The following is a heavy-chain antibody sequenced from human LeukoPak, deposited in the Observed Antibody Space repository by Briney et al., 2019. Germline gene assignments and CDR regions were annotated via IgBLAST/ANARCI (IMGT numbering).Heavy chain of an antibody. D-gene: IGHD2-2*01. V-gene: IGHV4-4*07. CDR1: GGSMSGHW. Sequence: PSETLSLTCTVSGGSMSGHWWTWIRQPAGKGLEGIGRIYSSGTTGYKASLKSRVTLSLDTSKNQFSLQLNSMTAADTAVYYCARDWEYCSSTICYRWFDPWGQGTLVTVSS. J-gene: IGHJ5*02. CDR2: IYSSGTT. CDR3: ARDWEYCSSTICYRWFDP.